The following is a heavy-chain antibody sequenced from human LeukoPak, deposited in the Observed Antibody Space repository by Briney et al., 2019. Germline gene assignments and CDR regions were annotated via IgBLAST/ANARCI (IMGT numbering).Heavy chain of an antibody. D-gene: IGHD3-10*01. CDR2: INPNSGGT. CDR1: GYTFTGYY. V-gene: IGHV1-2*06. CDR3: ARGARGTWAWGD. Sequence: ASVKVSCKASGYTFTGYYMHWVRQAPGQGLEWMGRINPNSGGTNYAQKFQGRVTMTRDTPISTAYMELSRLRSDDTAVYYCARGARGTWAWGDWGQGTLVTVSS. J-gene: IGHJ4*02.